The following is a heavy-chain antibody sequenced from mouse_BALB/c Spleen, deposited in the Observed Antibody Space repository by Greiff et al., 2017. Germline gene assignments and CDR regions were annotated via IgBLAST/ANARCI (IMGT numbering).Heavy chain of an antibody. CDR1: GYSITSDYA. J-gene: IGHJ1*01. V-gene: IGHV3-2*02. Sequence: DVKLVESGPGLVKPSQSLSLTCTVTGYSITSDYAWNWIRQFPGNKLEWMGYISYSGSTSYNPSLKSRISITRNTSKNQFFLQLNSVTTEDTATYYCARDKRDFDVWGAGTTGTVSS. CDR2: ISYSGST. CDR3: ARDKRDFDV.